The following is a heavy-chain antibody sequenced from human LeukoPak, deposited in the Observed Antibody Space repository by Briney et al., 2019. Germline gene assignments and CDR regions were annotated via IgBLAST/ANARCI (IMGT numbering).Heavy chain of an antibody. J-gene: IGHJ6*02. CDR3: ARIYYAMDV. CDR2: IRINAHGGAT. CDR1: GFTFADYT. V-gene: IGHV3-49*04. Sequence: GGSLRLSCTASGFTFADYTLSWVRQAPGQGLEWVGFIRINAHGGATEYAASVEGRFTISRGDSKSIAYLQMNSLKTEDTAVYYCARIYYAMDVWGQGTMVTVSS.